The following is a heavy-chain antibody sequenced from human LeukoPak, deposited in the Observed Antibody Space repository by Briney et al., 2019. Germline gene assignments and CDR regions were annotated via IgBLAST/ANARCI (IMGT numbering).Heavy chain of an antibody. CDR3: ARDRGITMIVVVITNPGY. J-gene: IGHJ4*02. CDR2: ISYDGSNK. V-gene: IGHV3-30*04. Sequence: GRSLRLSCAASGFTFSSYAMNWVRQAPGKGLEWVAVISYDGSNKYYADSVKGRFTISRDNSKNTLYLQMNSLRAEDTAVYYCARDRGITMIVVVITNPGYWGQGTLVTVSS. D-gene: IGHD3-22*01. CDR1: GFTFSSYA.